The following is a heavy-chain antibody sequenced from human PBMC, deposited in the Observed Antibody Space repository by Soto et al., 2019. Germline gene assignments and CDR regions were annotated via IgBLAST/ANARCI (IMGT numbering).Heavy chain of an antibody. CDR2: ISRDGSNE. Sequence: QVQLVESGGGVVQPGRSLRLSCAAPGFTFSSYVIHWVRQTPGKGLEWVAFISRDGSNEYYADSVKGRFTISRDNSKNTLYLQMNSLRAEDTAVYYCARDDEGGSDCDLGYWGQGTLVTVSS. CDR3: ARDDEGGSDCDLGY. D-gene: IGHD3-10*01. CDR1: GFTFSSYV. J-gene: IGHJ4*02. V-gene: IGHV3-30*03.